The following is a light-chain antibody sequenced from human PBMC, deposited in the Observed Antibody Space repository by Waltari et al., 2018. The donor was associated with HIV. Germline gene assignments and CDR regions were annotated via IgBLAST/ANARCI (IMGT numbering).Light chain of an antibody. Sequence: EIVMTQSPATLSLSPGDGATLSCRASQNIDRNLAWYQQKPGQSPRLLIYGTYTRATGIPAKFSGSGSGTEFMLTVSSLQSEDFALYYCQQYNDWPYTFGQGTKL. CDR3: QQYNDWPYT. CDR1: QNIDRN. CDR2: GTY. V-gene: IGKV3-15*01. J-gene: IGKJ2*01.